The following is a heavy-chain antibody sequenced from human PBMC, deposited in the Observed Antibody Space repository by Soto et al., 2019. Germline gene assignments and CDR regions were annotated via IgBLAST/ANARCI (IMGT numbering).Heavy chain of an antibody. D-gene: IGHD6-6*01. CDR1: GFTFSSYW. CDR3: ARYDSSSGYFDY. V-gene: IGHV3-7*05. Sequence: EVHLVESGGGLVQAGGSLRLSCAASGFTFSSYWMTWVRQAPGKGLEWVAIIKQDGSDKYYVDSVKGRFTISRDNAKKSLYLQMNSLRAEDTAVYSCARYDSSSGYFDYWGQGTLVTVSS. CDR2: IKQDGSDK. J-gene: IGHJ4*02.